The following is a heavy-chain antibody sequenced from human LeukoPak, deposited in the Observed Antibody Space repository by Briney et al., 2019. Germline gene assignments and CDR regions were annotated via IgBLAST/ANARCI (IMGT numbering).Heavy chain of an antibody. CDR1: GFTFSSYW. D-gene: IGHD3-10*01. J-gene: IGHJ4*02. V-gene: IGHV3-7*01. CDR2: IKQDGSEK. CDR3: ARDWNYYGSGSYYNGDY. Sequence: GGSLRLSCAASGFTFSSYWMSWVRQAPGKGLEWVANIKQDGSEKYYVDSVKGRFTISRDNAKNSLYLQMNSLRAEDTAGHYCARDWNYYGSGSYYNGDYWGQGTLVTVSS.